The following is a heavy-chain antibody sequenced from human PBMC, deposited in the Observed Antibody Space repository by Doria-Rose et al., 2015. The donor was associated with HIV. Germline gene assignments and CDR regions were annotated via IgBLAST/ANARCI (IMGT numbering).Heavy chain of an antibody. D-gene: IGHD3-3*01. J-gene: IGHJ4*02. CDR2: INQSGET. CDR3: ARGPKYYDYWSGSQTYYFDF. Sequence: QPPEKGLERIGEINQSGETNYNPSLKSRVTISVDTSKNQFSLNLTSVTVADTGVYYCARGPKYYDYWSGSQTYYFDFWGQGTLVTVSP. V-gene: IGHV4-34*01.